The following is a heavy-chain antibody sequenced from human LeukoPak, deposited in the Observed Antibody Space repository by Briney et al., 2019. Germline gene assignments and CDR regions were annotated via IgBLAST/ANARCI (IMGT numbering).Heavy chain of an antibody. J-gene: IGHJ5*02. Sequence: GGSLRLSCAASGFTFSSYWMSWVRQAPGKGLEWVANIKQDGSEKYYVDSVKGRFTISRDNAKNSLYLQMNSLRAEDTAVYYCARGFTYCYGPADSDWFDPWGQGTLVTVSS. CDR3: ARGFTYCYGPADSDWFDP. D-gene: IGHD3-10*01. CDR2: IKQDGSEK. V-gene: IGHV3-7*01. CDR1: GFTFSSYW.